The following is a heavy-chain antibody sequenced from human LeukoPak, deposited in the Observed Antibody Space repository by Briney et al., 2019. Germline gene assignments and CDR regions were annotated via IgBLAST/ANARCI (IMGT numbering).Heavy chain of an antibody. J-gene: IGHJ3*02. V-gene: IGHV3-21*01. CDR2: ISSSSSYI. Sequence: GGSLRLSCAASGFTFGSYSMNWVRQAPGKGLEWVSSISSSSSYIYYADSVKGRFTISRDNAKNSLYLQMNSLRAEDTAVYYCARVYSSGWYGAFDIWGQGTMVTVSS. CDR1: GFTFGSYS. D-gene: IGHD6-19*01. CDR3: ARVYSSGWYGAFDI.